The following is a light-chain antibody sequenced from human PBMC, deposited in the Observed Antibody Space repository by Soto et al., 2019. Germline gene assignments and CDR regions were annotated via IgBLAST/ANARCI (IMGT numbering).Light chain of an antibody. CDR1: SGSIASNY. V-gene: IGLV6-57*04. CDR2: EDN. CDR3: QSYVV. J-gene: IGLJ2*01. Sequence: NFMLTQPHSVSESPGKTVTISCTRSSGSIASNYVQWYQQRPGSAPTTVIYEDNQRPSGVPDRFSGSIDSSSNSASLTISGLKTEDEADYYCQSYVVFCGGTKLTVL.